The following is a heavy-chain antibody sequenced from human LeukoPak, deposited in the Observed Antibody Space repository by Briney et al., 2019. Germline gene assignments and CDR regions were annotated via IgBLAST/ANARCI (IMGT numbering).Heavy chain of an antibody. D-gene: IGHD3-3*01. Sequence: GASVTVSCKASGYSFISYGISWVRQAPGQGLAWMGWISGHNGQTSYAQKLQGRVTMTTETSTSTVYMELRSLRSDDTAVYYCARWGPDFWSDYYPFDYWGQGTLVIVSS. J-gene: IGHJ4*02. CDR3: ARWGPDFWSDYYPFDY. CDR2: ISGHNGQT. V-gene: IGHV1-18*01. CDR1: GYSFISYG.